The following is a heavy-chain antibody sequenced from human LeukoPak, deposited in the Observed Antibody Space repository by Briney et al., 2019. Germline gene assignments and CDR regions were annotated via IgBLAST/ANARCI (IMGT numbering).Heavy chain of an antibody. CDR3: ARERGGCIDY. CDR2: IYHSGST. Sequence: SETLSLTCAVSGGSISSGNWWSWVRQPPGKGLEWIGEIYHSGSTNYNPSLKSRVTISVDRSKNQFSLNLSSVTAADTAVYYCARERGGCIDYWGQGALVTVSS. CDR1: GGSISSGNW. J-gene: IGHJ4*02. D-gene: IGHD3-16*01. V-gene: IGHV4-4*02.